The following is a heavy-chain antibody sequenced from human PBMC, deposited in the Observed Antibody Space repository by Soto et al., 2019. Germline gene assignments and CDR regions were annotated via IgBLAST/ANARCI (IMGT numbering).Heavy chain of an antibody. V-gene: IGHV3-30*18. D-gene: IGHD1-1*01. CDR2: ISYVGGNK. CDR3: AKSVYNWNDGFFDY. Sequence: QVQLVESGGGVVQPGRSLRLSCEASGFTFSTYGMHWVRQAPGKGLEWVAVISYVGGNKYYADSVKGRFTISRDNSKSTLYLQMNSLRAEDTAVYYCAKSVYNWNDGFFDYWGQGTLVTVSS. CDR1: GFTFSTYG. J-gene: IGHJ4*02.